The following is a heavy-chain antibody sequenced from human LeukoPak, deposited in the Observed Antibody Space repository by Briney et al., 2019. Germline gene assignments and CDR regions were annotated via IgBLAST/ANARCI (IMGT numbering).Heavy chain of an antibody. J-gene: IGHJ4*02. CDR3: ARTTSFDY. CDR1: VFTFTSYE. CDR2: ITIRGSTI. D-gene: IGHD1-1*01. V-gene: IGHV3-48*03. Sequence: GWSLTLSCPASVFTFTSYEMNWVRPAPGKGLAWVSYITIRGSTIYYPDSVKGRFTISRDNAKNSLYLQMNSLRAEDTAVYYCARTTSFDYWGQGTLVTVSS.